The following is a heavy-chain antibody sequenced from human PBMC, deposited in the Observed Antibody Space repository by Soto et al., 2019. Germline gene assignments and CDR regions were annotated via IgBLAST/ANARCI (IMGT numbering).Heavy chain of an antibody. CDR2: VYWDDDK. CDR3: ALRGTSSAAAGWLDP. CDR1: GFSLTTAGMG. V-gene: IGHV2-5*02. J-gene: IGHJ5*02. Sequence: QITLKESGPALVKPTQTLTLTCSFSGFSLTTAGMGVGWIRQPPGKAPEWVALVYWDDDKRYNPSLRSRLTITKDTSKNLVVVTLTDMDPVDTGTYYCALRGTSSAAAGWLDPWGQGILVTVSS. D-gene: IGHD3-16*01.